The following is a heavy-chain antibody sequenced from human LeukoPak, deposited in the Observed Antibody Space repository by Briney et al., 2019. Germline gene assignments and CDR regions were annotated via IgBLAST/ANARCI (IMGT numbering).Heavy chain of an antibody. J-gene: IGHJ4*02. CDR2: INHSGST. D-gene: IGHD2-2*01. CDR3: ARGISQMPSYYFDY. V-gene: IGHV4-34*01. CDR1: GGSFSGYY. Sequence: SETLSPTCAVYGGSFSGYYWSWIRQPPGKGLEWIGEINHSGSTNYNPSLKSRVTISVDTSKNQFSLKLSSVTAADTAVYYCARGISQMPSYYFDYWGQGTLVTVSS.